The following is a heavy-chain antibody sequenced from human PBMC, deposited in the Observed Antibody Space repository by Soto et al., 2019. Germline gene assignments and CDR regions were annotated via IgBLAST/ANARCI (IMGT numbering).Heavy chain of an antibody. CDR2: IYHSGST. J-gene: IGHJ4*02. CDR1: GGSITSGTYY. D-gene: IGHD3-10*01. CDR3: ARERTYYGSGNYNFDY. Sequence: QVQLQESGPGLVKPSQTLSLTCTVSGGSITSGTYYWSWIRQHPGKGLEWIGYIYHSGSTYYHPSLKSPVTIAIDTSKNHFSLKLNSVTAADTAVYYCARERTYYGSGNYNFDYWGQGTLVTVSA. V-gene: IGHV4-31*01.